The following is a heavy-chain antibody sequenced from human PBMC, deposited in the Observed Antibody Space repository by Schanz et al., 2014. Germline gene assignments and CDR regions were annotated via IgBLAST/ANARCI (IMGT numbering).Heavy chain of an antibody. D-gene: IGHD3-3*01. CDR1: GYTFTAYY. V-gene: IGHV1-2*06. CDR3: ARESVSRTRWFDP. J-gene: IGHJ5*02. Sequence: QVQLVQSGAEVKKPGASVKVSCKTSGYTFTAYYMHWVRQAPGQGLEWMGRISPSSGGTNYAQNFQGRVTMTKDTSINTVYMELSTLTSDDTAVYYCARESVSRTRWFDPWGQGTLVTVSS. CDR2: ISPSSGGT.